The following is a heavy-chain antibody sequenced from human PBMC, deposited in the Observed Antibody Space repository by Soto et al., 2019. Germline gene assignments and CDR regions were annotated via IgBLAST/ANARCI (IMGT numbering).Heavy chain of an antibody. D-gene: IGHD1-26*01. V-gene: IGHV3-23*01. J-gene: IGHJ4*02. Sequence: GGSLRLSCAASGFTFSSYAMSWVRQAPGKGLEWVSAISGSGGSTYYADSVKGRFTISRDNSKNTLYLQMNSLRAEDTAVYYCAKDQGSIHSGSYQGWGQGTLVTVSS. CDR1: GFTFSSYA. CDR3: AKDQGSIHSGSYQG. CDR2: ISGSGGST.